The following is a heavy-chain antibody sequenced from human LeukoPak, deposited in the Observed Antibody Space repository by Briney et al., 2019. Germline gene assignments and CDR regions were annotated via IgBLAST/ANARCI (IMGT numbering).Heavy chain of an antibody. V-gene: IGHV3-9*01. D-gene: IGHD6-13*01. CDR3: AKEMTRIAAAAPFDY. CDR2: ISWNSGSR. Sequence: GGSLRLSCAASGFTFDDYAMHWVRQAPGKGLEWVSGISWNSGSRGYADSVKGRFTISRDNAKNSLYLQMNSLRVEDTALYYCAKEMTRIAAAAPFDYWGQGTLVTVSS. CDR1: GFTFDDYA. J-gene: IGHJ4*02.